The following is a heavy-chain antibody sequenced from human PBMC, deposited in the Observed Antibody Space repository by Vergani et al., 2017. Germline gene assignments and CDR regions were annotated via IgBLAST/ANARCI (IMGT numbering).Heavy chain of an antibody. CDR1: GFTFRSYA. CDR2: ISGSGGST. V-gene: IGHV3-23*01. D-gene: IGHD6-19*01. CDR3: AKDLEAVAGHFDY. Sequence: EEQLLESGGGLVQPGGSLRLSCAASGFTFRSYAMSWVRQAPGKGLEWVSAISGSGGSTYYADSVKGRFTISRDKSKNTLYLQMNSLRAEDTAVYYCAKDLEAVAGHFDYWGQGTLVTVSS. J-gene: IGHJ4*02.